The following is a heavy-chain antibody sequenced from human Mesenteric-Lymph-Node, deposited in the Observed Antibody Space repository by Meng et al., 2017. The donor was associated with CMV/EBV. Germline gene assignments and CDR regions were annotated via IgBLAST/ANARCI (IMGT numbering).Heavy chain of an antibody. CDR3: ARGLRDSGDYVGGFYYFDY. CDR1: GSSITSGHY. CDR2: MDHSGTS. Sequence: SETLSLTCSVSGSSITSGHYWGWLRQSPGKGLEWIGTMDHSGTSYNNPSLKSRVTIFLHTSKNQFSLDLSSVTATDTAVYFCARGLRDSGDYVGGFYYFDYWSQGTLVTVSS. V-gene: IGHV4-38-2*02. D-gene: IGHD4-17*01. J-gene: IGHJ4*02.